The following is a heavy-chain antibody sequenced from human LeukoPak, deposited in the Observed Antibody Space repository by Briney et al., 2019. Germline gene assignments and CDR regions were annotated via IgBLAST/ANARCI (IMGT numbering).Heavy chain of an antibody. D-gene: IGHD6-19*01. CDR1: GFTVSSNY. CDR2: TTPDGTYI. Sequence: GGSLRLSCAASGFTVSSNYMSWVRQAPGKGLEWVSSTTPDGTYIYYADSVRGRFTVSRDNAKNSLYLQMNSLTAEDTALYYCARNLNSPIAVAGSDYWGQGTLVTVSS. V-gene: IGHV3-21*01. J-gene: IGHJ4*02. CDR3: ARNLNSPIAVAGSDY.